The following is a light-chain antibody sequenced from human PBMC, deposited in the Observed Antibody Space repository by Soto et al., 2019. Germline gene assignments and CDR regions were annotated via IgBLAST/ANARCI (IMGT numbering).Light chain of an antibody. CDR1: QSIDSW. V-gene: IGKV1-5*01. CDR3: QQYSTYSRT. CDR2: DAS. Sequence: DIQMTQSPSTLSASVGYRFTITCRASQSIDSWLSWYQQKPGKAPKLLMYDASSLESGVSSRFSGSGSGTEFTLIISSLQPDDFATYYCQQYSTYSRTFGQGTKVDIK. J-gene: IGKJ1*01.